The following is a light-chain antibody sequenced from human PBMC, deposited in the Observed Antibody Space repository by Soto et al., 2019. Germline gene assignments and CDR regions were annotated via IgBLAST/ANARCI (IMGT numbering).Light chain of an antibody. CDR1: KAISHY. V-gene: IGKV1-33*01. CDR3: QQHHNLPLT. Sequence: DIRMTQSPSSLSASVGDRVTTLGQAIKAISHYLSWYQQKPGKAPNLLISDASNLETGVPSRFSGSGSGTDFTFTISSLQPEDIATYYCQQHHNLPLTFGGGTNVKIK. CDR2: DAS. J-gene: IGKJ4*01.